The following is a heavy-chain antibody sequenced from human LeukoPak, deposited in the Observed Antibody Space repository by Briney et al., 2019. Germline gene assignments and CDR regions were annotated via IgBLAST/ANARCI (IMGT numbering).Heavy chain of an antibody. CDR1: GGSISSYY. CDR3: QAQRAYSSGYLDDY. J-gene: IGHJ4*02. Sequence: SETLSLTCTVSGGSISSYYWSWIRQPPGKGLEWIGYIYYSGSTNYNPSLKSRVTISVDTSKNQFSLKLSSVTAADTAVYYCQAQRAYSSGYLDDYWGQGTLVTVSS. CDR2: IYYSGST. V-gene: IGHV4-59*01. D-gene: IGHD3-22*01.